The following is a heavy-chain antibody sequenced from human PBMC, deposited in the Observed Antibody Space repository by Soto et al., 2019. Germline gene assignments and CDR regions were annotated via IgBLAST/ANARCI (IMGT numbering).Heavy chain of an antibody. J-gene: IGHJ3*02. CDR2: ISYDGSNK. CDR1: GFTFSGYG. D-gene: IGHD1-26*01. V-gene: IGHV3-30*18. Sequence: GGSLRLSCAASGFTFSGYGMHWVRQAPGKGLEWVAVISYDGSNKYYADSVKGRFTISRDNSKNTLYLQMNSLRAEDTAVYYSAKDLGGATDDAFDIWGQGTMVTVSS. CDR3: AKDLGGATDDAFDI.